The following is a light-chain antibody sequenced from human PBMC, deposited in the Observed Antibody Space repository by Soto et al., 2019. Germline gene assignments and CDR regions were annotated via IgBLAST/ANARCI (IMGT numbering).Light chain of an antibody. CDR1: QTVYNN. J-gene: IGKJ5*01. CDR2: GVS. CDR3: QQYTNWPIT. Sequence: VMTQSPATLSVSPGERATLFCRASQTVYNNYLAWYQQKPGQAPRLLIYGVSARATGVPARFSGSGSGTEYTLTITSLQSEDFAFYYCQQYTNWPITFGQGTRLEIK. V-gene: IGKV3-15*01.